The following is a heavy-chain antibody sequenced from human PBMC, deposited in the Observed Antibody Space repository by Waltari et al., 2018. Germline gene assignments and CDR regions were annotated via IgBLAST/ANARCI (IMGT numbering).Heavy chain of an antibody. Sequence: QVQLVQSGAEVKKPGSSVKVSCKASGGTFSSYAISWVRQAPGQGLEWMGGIIPIFGTANYAQKFQGRVTITADESTSTAYMELSSLRSEDTAVYYCARGLGYCSGGSCYLPHFDYWGQGTLVTVSS. D-gene: IGHD2-15*01. V-gene: IGHV1-69*01. CDR3: ARGLGYCSGGSCYLPHFDY. CDR1: GGTFSSYA. CDR2: IIPIFGTA. J-gene: IGHJ4*02.